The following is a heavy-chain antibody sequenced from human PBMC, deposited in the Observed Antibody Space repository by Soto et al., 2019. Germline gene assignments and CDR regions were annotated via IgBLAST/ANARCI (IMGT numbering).Heavy chain of an antibody. CDR3: AKDRFNGDYASYFDS. V-gene: IGHV3-23*01. CDR2: LSGSGSST. J-gene: IGHJ4*02. D-gene: IGHD4-17*01. Sequence: VQLLESGGGLVQPGGSLRLSCAASGFTFNNFAMDWVRQAPGKGLEWVAGLSGSGSSTYYANSVKGRFIISRDNSKNTLYLQMHSLRAEDTAIYYCAKDRFNGDYASYFDSWGQGTLVTVSS. CDR1: GFTFNNFA.